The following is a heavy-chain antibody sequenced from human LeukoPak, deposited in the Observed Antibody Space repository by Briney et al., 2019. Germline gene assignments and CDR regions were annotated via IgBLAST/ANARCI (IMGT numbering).Heavy chain of an antibody. CDR2: INDDGSQK. Sequence: GGSLRLSCAASGFIFRSYGMHWVRQAPGKGLEWVANINDDGSQKYFVDSVKGRFTLSRDNGKNSLFLQMNNLRVEDTAVYYCARNPGIAASRGYFYYMDVWGKGTTVTVSS. D-gene: IGHD6-6*01. CDR3: ARNPGIAASRGYFYYMDV. CDR1: GFIFRSYG. J-gene: IGHJ6*03. V-gene: IGHV3-7*01.